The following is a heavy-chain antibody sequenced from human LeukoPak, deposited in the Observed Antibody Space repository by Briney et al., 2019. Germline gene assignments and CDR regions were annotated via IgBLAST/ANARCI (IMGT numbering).Heavy chain of an antibody. CDR2: IIPISGTA. CDR3: ASVEEQWLVRY. Sequence: SVKVSCKASGGTFSSYAISWVRQAPGQGLEWMGGIIPISGTANYAQKFQGRVTITTDESTSTAYMELSSLRSEDTAVYYCASVEEQWLVRYWGQGTLVTVSS. V-gene: IGHV1-69*05. D-gene: IGHD6-19*01. J-gene: IGHJ4*02. CDR1: GGTFSSYA.